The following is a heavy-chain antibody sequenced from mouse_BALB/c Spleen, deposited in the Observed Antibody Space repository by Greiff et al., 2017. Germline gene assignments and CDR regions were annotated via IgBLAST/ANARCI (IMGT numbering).Heavy chain of an antibody. CDR1: GYTFTSYW. CDR2: IDPSDSYT. D-gene: IGHD1-1*01. CDR3: ARDYGSSYKVLAY. J-gene: IGHJ3*01. Sequence: QVQLQQPGAELVKPGASVKLSCKASGYTFTSYWMHWVKQRPGQGLEWIGEIDPSDSYTNYNQKFKGKATLTVDKSSSTAYMQLSSLTSEDSAVYYCARDYGSSYKVLAYWGQGTLVTVSA. V-gene: IGHV1-69*02.